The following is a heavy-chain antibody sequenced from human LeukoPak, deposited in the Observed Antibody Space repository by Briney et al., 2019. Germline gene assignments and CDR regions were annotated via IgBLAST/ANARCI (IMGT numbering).Heavy chain of an antibody. V-gene: IGHV4-34*01. CDR3: ARARSYYLASGNWFDP. Sequence: SETLSLTCAVYGGSFSGYYWSWIRQPPGKGLEWIGEINHSGSTNYNPSLKSRVTISVDTSKNQFSLKLSSVTAADTAVYYCARARSYYLASGNWFDPWGQGTLVTVSS. D-gene: IGHD1-26*01. J-gene: IGHJ5*02. CDR2: INHSGST. CDR1: GGSFSGYY.